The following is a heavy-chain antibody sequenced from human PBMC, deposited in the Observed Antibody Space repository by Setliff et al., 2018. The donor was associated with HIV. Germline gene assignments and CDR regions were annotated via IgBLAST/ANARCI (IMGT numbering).Heavy chain of an antibody. J-gene: IGHJ4*02. D-gene: IGHD4-4*01. CDR2: ISGSGDIT. V-gene: IGHV3-23*01. Sequence: GESLTISCAASGFIFSNYWMIWVRQAPGKGLEWVSVISGSGDITYYRESVKVRFTVSRDNSNNTGYLQMNSLRAEDTAMYYCAKTQTVITVYGPFDSWGQGTPVTVSS. CDR3: AKTQTVITVYGPFDS. CDR1: GFIFSNYW.